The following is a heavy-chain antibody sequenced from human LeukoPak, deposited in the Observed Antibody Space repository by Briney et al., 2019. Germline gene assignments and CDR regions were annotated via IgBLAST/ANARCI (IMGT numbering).Heavy chain of an antibody. CDR2: ISGSGGGT. V-gene: IGHV3-23*01. Sequence: GGSLRLSCAASGFTFSSYAMSWVRQAPGKGLEWVSTISGSGGGTYYADSVKGRFTLSRDNSMNTLYLQMNSLRAEDTAVFYCAKDVESGRSADYWGQGTLVTVSS. J-gene: IGHJ4*02. CDR3: AKDVESGRSADY. CDR1: GFTFSSYA. D-gene: IGHD3-10*01.